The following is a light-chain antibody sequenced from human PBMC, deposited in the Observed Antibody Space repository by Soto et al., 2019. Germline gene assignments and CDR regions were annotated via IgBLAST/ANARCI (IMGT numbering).Light chain of an antibody. CDR2: SAS. CDR3: QQYGGSPRVT. J-gene: IGKJ4*01. CDR1: QNVSSNY. Sequence: EIVLTQSPGTLSLSPGESVTLSCRARQNVSSNYLDWYQQKPGQAPRLLIYSASSRATGIPDRFSGSGSGTDFTLTINRLEPEDFAVYYCQQYGGSPRVTFGGGTKVEIK. V-gene: IGKV3-20*01.